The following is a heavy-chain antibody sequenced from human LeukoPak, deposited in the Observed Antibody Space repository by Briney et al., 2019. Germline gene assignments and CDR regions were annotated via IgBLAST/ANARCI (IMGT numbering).Heavy chain of an antibody. V-gene: IGHV3-7*03. J-gene: IGHJ4*02. Sequence: GSLRLSCAASGFTFSSYWMNWARQAPGKGLEWVASINHNGNVNYYVDSVKGRFTISRDNSKNTLYLQMNSLRAEDTAVYYCAKDGSGRSYYFDYWGQGTLVTVSS. CDR1: GFTFSSYW. D-gene: IGHD3-3*01. CDR3: AKDGSGRSYYFDY. CDR2: INHNGNVN.